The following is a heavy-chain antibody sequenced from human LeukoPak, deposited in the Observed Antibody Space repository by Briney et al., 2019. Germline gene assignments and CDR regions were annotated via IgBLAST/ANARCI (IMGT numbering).Heavy chain of an antibody. J-gene: IGHJ4*02. CDR2: INTDNGDT. Sequence: ASVKVCCKASGYTFTSYPIHWVRQAPGQRLDWMGWINTDNGDTKYSQRFQGRVTIARDTSASTAYMELSSLRSEDTAVYYCARNMDDSGTPGYWGQGTLVTVSS. CDR3: ARNMDDSGTPGY. V-gene: IGHV1-3*04. D-gene: IGHD3-10*01. CDR1: GYTFTSYP.